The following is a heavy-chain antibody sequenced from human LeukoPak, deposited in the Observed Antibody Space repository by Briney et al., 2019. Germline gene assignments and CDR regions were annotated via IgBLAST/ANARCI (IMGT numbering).Heavy chain of an antibody. Sequence: GGSLRLSCAASGFTFSSFAMSWVRQAPGEGLEWVSAMSGSGGMTYSADSVKGRFTISRDNAKNSLYLQMNSLRAEDTAVYYCARDLQFHIVATIFDYWGQGTLVTVSS. CDR3: ARDLQFHIVATIFDY. V-gene: IGHV3-23*01. CDR1: GFTFSSFA. CDR2: MSGSGGMT. J-gene: IGHJ4*02. D-gene: IGHD5-12*01.